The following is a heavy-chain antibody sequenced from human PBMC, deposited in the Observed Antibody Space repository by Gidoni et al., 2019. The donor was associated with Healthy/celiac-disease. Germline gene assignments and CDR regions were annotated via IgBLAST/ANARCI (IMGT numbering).Heavy chain of an antibody. CDR2: IIPSFGTA. Sequence: QVHLLQSGPEVKKPGSSVKVPCMASVATFSSYALSWVRQPPGQGLEWMGGIIPSFGTANYAQKCQGRVTITADESTSTAYMELSSLRSEDTAVYYCAKLTTGNQTDYYYYGMDVWGQGTTVTVSS. D-gene: IGHD4-4*01. CDR3: AKLTTGNQTDYYYYGMDV. CDR1: VATFSSYA. J-gene: IGHJ6*02. V-gene: IGHV1-69*01.